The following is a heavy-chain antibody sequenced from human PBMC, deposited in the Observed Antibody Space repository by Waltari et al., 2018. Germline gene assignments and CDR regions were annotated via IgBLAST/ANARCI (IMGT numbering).Heavy chain of an antibody. Sequence: DYAAPVKGRFTISRDDSKNTLYLQMNSLKTEDTAVYYCTTDDCSSTSCHLYYYYGMDVWGQGTTVTVSS. V-gene: IGHV3-15*01. CDR3: TTDDCSSTSCHLYYYYGMDV. D-gene: IGHD2-2*01. J-gene: IGHJ6*02.